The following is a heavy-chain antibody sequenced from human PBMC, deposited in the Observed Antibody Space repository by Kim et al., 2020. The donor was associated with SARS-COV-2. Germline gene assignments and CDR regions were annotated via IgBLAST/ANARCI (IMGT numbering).Heavy chain of an antibody. V-gene: IGHV3-30*04. CDR3: ARCILRYSGSPWD. J-gene: IGHJ4*02. Sequence: GGSLRLSCAASGFTFSSYAMQWVRQAPGTGLVWVALISDDGSNKYYADSVKGRFTISRDNSKKTLSLQMNGLRPEDTALYYCARCILRYSGSPWDWGQGTLVTVSS. D-gene: IGHD4-4*01. CDR1: GFTFSSYA. CDR2: ISDDGSNK.